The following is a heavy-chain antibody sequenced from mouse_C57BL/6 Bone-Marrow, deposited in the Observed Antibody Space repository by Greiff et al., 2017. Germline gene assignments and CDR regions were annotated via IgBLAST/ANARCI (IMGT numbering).Heavy chain of an antibody. V-gene: IGHV1-59*01. CDR2: IDPSASYT. Sequence: QVQLQQPGAELVRPGTSVKLSCKASGYTFTSYWMHWVKQRPGQGLEWIGVIDPSASYTNYNQKFKGKDTLTVDTSSSTAYMQLSSLTSEDSAVYYCARDSNPDYFDYWGQGTTLTVSS. D-gene: IGHD2-5*01. J-gene: IGHJ2*01. CDR3: ARDSNPDYFDY. CDR1: GYTFTSYW.